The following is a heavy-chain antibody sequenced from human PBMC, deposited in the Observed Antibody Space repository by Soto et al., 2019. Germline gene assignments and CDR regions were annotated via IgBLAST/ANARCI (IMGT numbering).Heavy chain of an antibody. D-gene: IGHD1-26*01. J-gene: IGHJ3*02. V-gene: IGHV1-8*01. Sequence: ASVKVSCKASGYTFTSYDINWVRQATGQGLELMGWMNPNSGNTGYAQKFQGRVTMTRNTSISTAYMELSSLRSEDTAVYYCARGGGGATPASRCDAFDTWGQGTMVTVSS. CDR1: GYTFTSYD. CDR3: ARGGGGATPASRCDAFDT. CDR2: MNPNSGNT.